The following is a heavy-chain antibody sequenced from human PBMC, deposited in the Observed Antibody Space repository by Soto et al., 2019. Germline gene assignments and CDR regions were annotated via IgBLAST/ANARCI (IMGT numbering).Heavy chain of an antibody. V-gene: IGHV1-69*12. Sequence: QVQLVQSGAEVKKPGSSVKVSCKASGGTFSSYAISWVRQAPGQGLEWMGGIIPIFGTANYAQKFQGRVTITADESTSTAYMELSSLRPEATAVYYCGGSVTYYYDSSGPPTTLSPFDYWGQGTLVTVSS. CDR2: IIPIFGTA. CDR3: GGSVTYYYDSSGPPTTLSPFDY. J-gene: IGHJ4*02. CDR1: GGTFSSYA. D-gene: IGHD3-22*01.